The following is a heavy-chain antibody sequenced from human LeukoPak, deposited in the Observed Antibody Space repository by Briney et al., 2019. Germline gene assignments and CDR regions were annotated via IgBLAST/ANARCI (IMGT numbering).Heavy chain of an antibody. J-gene: IGHJ4*02. D-gene: IGHD3-22*01. CDR1: GFTFSDYY. Sequence: GGSLRLSCAASGFTFSDYYMSWIRQDPGKRLEWVSYISSSSSYTNYADSVKGRFTISRDNAKNSLYLQMNSLRAEDTAVYYCARDYYDSSGYPDYWGQGTLVTVSS. V-gene: IGHV3-11*06. CDR2: ISSSSSYT. CDR3: ARDYYDSSGYPDY.